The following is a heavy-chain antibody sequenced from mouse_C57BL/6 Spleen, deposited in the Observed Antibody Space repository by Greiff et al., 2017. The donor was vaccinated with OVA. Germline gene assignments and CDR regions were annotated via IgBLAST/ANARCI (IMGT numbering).Heavy chain of an antibody. D-gene: IGHD1-1*01. Sequence: VQLQQSGAELVRPGASVKLSCTASGFNIKDDYMHWVKQRPEQGLEWIGWIDPENGDTEYASKFQGKATITADTSSNTAYLQLSSLTSEDTAVYYCTTVITTVVALDYWGQGTTLTVSS. J-gene: IGHJ2*01. CDR3: TTVITTVVALDY. CDR2: IDPENGDT. V-gene: IGHV14-4*01. CDR1: GFNIKDDY.